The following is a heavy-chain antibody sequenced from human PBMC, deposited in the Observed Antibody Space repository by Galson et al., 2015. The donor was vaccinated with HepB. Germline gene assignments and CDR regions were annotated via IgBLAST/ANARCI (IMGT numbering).Heavy chain of an antibody. CDR3: ARGGSGSYYYYGMDV. Sequence: SLRLSCAASGFTFSSYSMNWVRQAPGKGLEWVSVISGGSDVIYYADSVKGRFTISRDNSQNTLDLQMNSLRAEDTALYYCARGGSGSYYYYGMDVWGQGTTVTVSS. V-gene: IGHV3-23*01. J-gene: IGHJ6*02. D-gene: IGHD3-10*01. CDR2: ISGGSDVI. CDR1: GFTFSSYS.